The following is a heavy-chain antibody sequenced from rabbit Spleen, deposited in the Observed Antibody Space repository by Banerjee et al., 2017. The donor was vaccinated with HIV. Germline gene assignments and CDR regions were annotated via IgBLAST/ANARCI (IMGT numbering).Heavy chain of an antibody. CDR2: IAAGSSGST. D-gene: IGHD8-1*01. V-gene: IGHV1S40*01. CDR3: ARDVGTSFSTYGMDL. J-gene: IGHJ6*01. Sequence: QSLEESGGRLVTPGTPLTLTCTASGFDITRYNMQWVRQAPGKGLEWIACIAAGSSGSTYSATWAKGRFTISKTSSTTVTLQMTSLTAADTATYFCARDVGTSFSTYGMDLWGPGTLVTVS. CDR1: GFDITRYN.